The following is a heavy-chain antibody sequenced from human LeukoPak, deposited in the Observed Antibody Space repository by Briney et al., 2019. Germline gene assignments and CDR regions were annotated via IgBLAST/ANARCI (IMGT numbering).Heavy chain of an antibody. D-gene: IGHD5-12*01. CDR3: AKHRQKVATKGPFDY. V-gene: IGHV3-30*18. CDR2: ISYDGSNK. CDR1: GFTFSSYG. J-gene: IGHJ4*02. Sequence: GRSLRLSCAASGFTFSSYGMHWVRQAPGKGLEWVAVISYDGSNKYHADSVKGRFTISRDNSKDTLYLQMNSLRAEDTAVYYCAKHRQKVATKGPFDYWGQGTLVTVSS.